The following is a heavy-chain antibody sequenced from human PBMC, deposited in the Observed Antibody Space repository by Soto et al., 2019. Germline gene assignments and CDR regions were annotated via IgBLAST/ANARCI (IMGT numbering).Heavy chain of an antibody. CDR1: GGSISSGGYY. CDR2: IYYSGST. J-gene: IGHJ4*02. CDR3: ARDRGGHSILDY. Sequence: QVQVQESGPGLVKPSQTLSLSCTVSGGSISSGGYYWSWIRQHPGKSLEWIGYIYYSGSTYYNPSLKSRVTISVDTSKNQFSLKLSSVTAADTAVYYCARDRGGHSILDYWGQRTLVTVSS. D-gene: IGHD6-13*01. V-gene: IGHV4-31*03.